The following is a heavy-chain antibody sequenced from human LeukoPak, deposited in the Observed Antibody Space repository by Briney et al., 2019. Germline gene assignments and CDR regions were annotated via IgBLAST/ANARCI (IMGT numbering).Heavy chain of an antibody. CDR2: ISSSSSTI. D-gene: IGHD2-2*01. V-gene: IGHV3-48*01. Sequence: GSLRLSCAASGFTFSSSGMNWVRQAPGKVLEWVSYISSSSSTIYYADSVKGRFTISRDNAKNSLYLQMNSLRAEDTAVYYCARGPVPAAGFAFDIWGQGTMVTVSS. J-gene: IGHJ3*02. CDR3: ARGPVPAAGFAFDI. CDR1: GFTFSSSG.